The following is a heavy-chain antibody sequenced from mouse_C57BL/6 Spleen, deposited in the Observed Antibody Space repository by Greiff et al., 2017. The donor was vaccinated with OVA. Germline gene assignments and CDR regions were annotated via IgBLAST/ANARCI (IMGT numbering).Heavy chain of an antibody. V-gene: IGHV1-18*01. J-gene: IGHJ3*01. D-gene: IGHD1-1*01. CDR2: INPNNGGT. CDR3: ARQSDYYGSPWFAY. CDR1: GYTFTDYN. Sequence: VQLQQSGPELVKPGASVKIPCKASGYTFTDYNMDWVKQSHGKSLEWIGDINPNNGGTIYNQKFKGKATLTVDKSSSTAYMELRSLTSEDTAVYYCARQSDYYGSPWFAYWGQGTLVTVSA.